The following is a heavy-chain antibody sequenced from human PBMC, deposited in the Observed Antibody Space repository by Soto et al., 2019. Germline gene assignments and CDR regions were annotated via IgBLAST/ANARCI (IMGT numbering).Heavy chain of an antibody. V-gene: IGHV3-23*01. CDR2: ISGSGGST. CDR3: AKDGSILTGYALFDY. D-gene: IGHD3-9*01. J-gene: IGHJ4*02. CDR1: GFTFSSYG. Sequence: GGSLRLSCAASGFTFSSYGMHWVRQAPGKGLEWVSAISGSGGSTYYADSVKGRFTISRDNSKNTLYLQMNSLRAEDTAVYYCAKDGSILTGYALFDYWGQGTLVTV.